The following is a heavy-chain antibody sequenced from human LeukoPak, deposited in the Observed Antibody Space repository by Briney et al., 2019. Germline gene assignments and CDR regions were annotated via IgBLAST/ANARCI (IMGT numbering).Heavy chain of an antibody. CDR3: ARGLGPGPYFDY. Sequence: SGGSLRLSCAASGFTFSSYSMNSGRQAPGKGLEWVSYISGSGDTLYYADSVKGRFTISRDNSKNSLYLQMNSLRAEDTAVYYCARGLGPGPYFDYWGQGTLVTVSS. CDR2: ISGSGDTL. J-gene: IGHJ4*02. CDR1: GFTFSSYS. D-gene: IGHD1-14*01. V-gene: IGHV3-48*04.